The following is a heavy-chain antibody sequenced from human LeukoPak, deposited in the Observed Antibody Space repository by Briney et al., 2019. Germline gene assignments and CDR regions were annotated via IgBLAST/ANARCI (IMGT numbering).Heavy chain of an antibody. CDR3: ARQQWLSIDY. CDR2: IYNSGST. Sequence: PSETLSLTCTVSGYSISSGYFWGWIRQPPGKGLEWIGTIYNSGSTYYNASLESRVTISVDTSKNQFSLKLSSVTAADTAVYYCARQQWLSIDYWGQGTLVTVSS. V-gene: IGHV4-38-2*02. CDR1: GYSISSGYF. D-gene: IGHD3-22*01. J-gene: IGHJ4*02.